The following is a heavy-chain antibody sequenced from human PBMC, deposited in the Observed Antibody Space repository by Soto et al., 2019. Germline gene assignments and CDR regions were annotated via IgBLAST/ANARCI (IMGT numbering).Heavy chain of an antibody. Sequence: QVQLQESGPGLVKPSQTLPLTCAVSGDSISSGSYYWTWIRQHPGKGLEWIGYISNSGNTYYNPSLKSRVTISLDTSKNQFSLELNSVTAADTAVYYCGAPVTGSPNVDPWGQGTLVTVSS. CDR2: ISNSGNT. CDR3: GAPVTGSPNVDP. J-gene: IGHJ5*02. D-gene: IGHD3-9*01. V-gene: IGHV4-31*11. CDR1: GDSISSGSYY.